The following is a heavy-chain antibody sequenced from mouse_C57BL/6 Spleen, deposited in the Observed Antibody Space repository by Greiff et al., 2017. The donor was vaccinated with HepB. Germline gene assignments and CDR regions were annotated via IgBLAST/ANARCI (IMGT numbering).Heavy chain of an antibody. J-gene: IGHJ2*01. Sequence: EVQLVESGPGMVKPSQSLSLTCTVTGYSITSGYDWHWMRHFPGNKLEWMGYISYSGSTNYNPSLKSRISITHDTSKNHFFLKLNSVTTEDTATYYCARGRDGSFDYWGQGTTLTVSS. D-gene: IGHD1-1*01. CDR3: ARGRDGSFDY. CDR1: GYSITSGYD. CDR2: ISYSGST. V-gene: IGHV3-1*01.